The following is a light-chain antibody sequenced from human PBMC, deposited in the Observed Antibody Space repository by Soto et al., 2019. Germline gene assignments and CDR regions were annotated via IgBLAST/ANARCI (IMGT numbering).Light chain of an antibody. J-gene: IGKJ1*01. V-gene: IGKV3-20*01. CDR3: QQYKT. Sequence: NMVKQKTGTLSLTAGERATLSCRASQSVSTSYVAWYQQKFGQAPRLLIYDAFSRATGIPDRFSASGSGTDFTLTISRLEPEDFAVYYCQQYKTFGQGTKVDIK. CDR1: QSVSTSY. CDR2: DAF.